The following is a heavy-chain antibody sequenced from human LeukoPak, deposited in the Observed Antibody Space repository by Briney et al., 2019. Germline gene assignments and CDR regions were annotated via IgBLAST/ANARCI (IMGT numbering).Heavy chain of an antibody. D-gene: IGHD3-9*01. CDR2: IHRAGRT. Sequence: PSETLSLTCTVSGVSISSGEWWIWVRPPPGQGLEWIGEIHRAGRTMYNPSLKSRVTISMDYSKNQFSLKLTSVTAADTAIYYCGKTDIYFNPIDYWGPGSLVTVSS. J-gene: IGHJ4*02. CDR1: GVSISSGEW. V-gene: IGHV4-4*02. CDR3: GKTDIYFNPIDY.